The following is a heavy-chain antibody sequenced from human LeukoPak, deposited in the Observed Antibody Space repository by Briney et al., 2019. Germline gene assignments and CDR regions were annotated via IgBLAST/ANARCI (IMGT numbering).Heavy chain of an antibody. D-gene: IGHD6-13*01. CDR2: IYYSGST. CDR1: GGSISSYY. J-gene: IGHJ3*02. V-gene: IGHV4-59*01. CDR3: ARDTTTYGSSWPDAFDI. Sequence: SETLSLTCTVSGGSISSYYWSWIRQPPGKGLEWIGYIYYSGSTNYNPSLKSRVTMSVDTSKNQFSLKLSSVTAADTAVYYCARDTTTYGSSWPDAFDIWGQGTMVTVSS.